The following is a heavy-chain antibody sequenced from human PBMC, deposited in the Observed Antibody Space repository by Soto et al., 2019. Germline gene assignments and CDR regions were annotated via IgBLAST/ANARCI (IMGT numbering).Heavy chain of an antibody. V-gene: IGHV1-18*03. CDR3: ARDTYGLFDS. CDR2: INTYNGNT. D-gene: IGHD3-10*01. CDR1: GYTFTSYG. Sequence: QVQLVQSGAEVKTPGASVKVSCKASGYTFTSYGINWVRQAPGQGLEWMGWINTYNGNTNYAQRLQGRFTMTTDTSTSTAYMELRSLRSDDMAVYYCARDTYGLFDSWGQGNLVTVYS. J-gene: IGHJ4*02.